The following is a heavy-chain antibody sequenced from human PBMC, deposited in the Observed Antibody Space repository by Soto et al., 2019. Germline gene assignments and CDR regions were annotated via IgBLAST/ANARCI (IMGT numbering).Heavy chain of an antibody. Sequence: GASVKVSCKASGYTFTGYYMHWVRQAPGQGLEWMGWINPNSGGTNYAQKFQGWVTMTRDTSISTAYMELSRLRSDVTAVYYCARVSKAAAPDYWGQGTLVTVSS. CDR1: GYTFTGYY. CDR3: ARVSKAAAPDY. CDR2: INPNSGGT. D-gene: IGHD6-13*01. V-gene: IGHV1-2*04. J-gene: IGHJ4*02.